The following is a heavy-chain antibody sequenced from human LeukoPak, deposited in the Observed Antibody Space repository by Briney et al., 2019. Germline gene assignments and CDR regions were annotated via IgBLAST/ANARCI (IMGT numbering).Heavy chain of an antibody. Sequence: PGRSLRLSCAASGFTFSRYAMYWVRQAPGKGLEWVAVISYDGSTTYDADSVKGRVTISGDNSKNTLYLQMNSLRAEDTAVYYCARDMRDSAQLRYSYVYEIDYWGQGTLVTVSS. CDR2: ISYDGSTT. V-gene: IGHV3-30-3*01. CDR1: GFTFSRYA. J-gene: IGHJ4*02. D-gene: IGHD3-16*01. CDR3: ARDMRDSAQLRYSYVYEIDY.